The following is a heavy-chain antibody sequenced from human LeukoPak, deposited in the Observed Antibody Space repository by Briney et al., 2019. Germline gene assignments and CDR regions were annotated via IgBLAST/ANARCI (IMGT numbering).Heavy chain of an antibody. Sequence: ASVKVSCKASGYIFTGYYMHWVRQAPGQGLEWMGWINPNSGDTNYAQKFQGRVTMTRDTSISTAYMELSRLRSDDTAVYYCARGTRDCSSTSCYRARYYFDYWGQGTLVTVSS. CDR3: ARGTRDCSSTSCYRARYYFDY. D-gene: IGHD2-2*01. CDR2: INPNSGDT. CDR1: GYIFTGYY. J-gene: IGHJ4*02. V-gene: IGHV1-2*02.